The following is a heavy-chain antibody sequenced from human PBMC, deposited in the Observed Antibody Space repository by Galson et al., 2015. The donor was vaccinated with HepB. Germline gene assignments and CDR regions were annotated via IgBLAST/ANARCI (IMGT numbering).Heavy chain of an antibody. J-gene: IGHJ4*02. CDR1: GYTLTELS. D-gene: IGHD3-16*01. Sequence: SVKVSCKVSGYTLTELSMHWVRQAPGKGLEWMGGSDPEDGETIYAQKFQGRVTMTEDTSTDTAYMELSSLRSEDTAVYYCATLGVLDMITFGGVTPHTLDYWGQGTLVTVSS. CDR2: SDPEDGET. CDR3: ATLGVLDMITFGGVTPHTLDY. V-gene: IGHV1-24*01.